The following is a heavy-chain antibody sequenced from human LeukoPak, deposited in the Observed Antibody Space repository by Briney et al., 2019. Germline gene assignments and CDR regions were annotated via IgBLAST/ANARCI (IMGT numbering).Heavy chain of an antibody. D-gene: IGHD3-9*01. Sequence: ASVKVSCKASGYTFTSYGLSWVRQAPGQWLEWMGWINTDDAGTNYAQRFQGRVTLTRDTSTSTAYMEVRSLRSDDTAVYYCARDFFPALGGRNWFDCFDPWGQGTLVTVSS. CDR2: INTDDAGT. J-gene: IGHJ5*02. CDR1: GYTFTSYG. V-gene: IGHV1-18*01. CDR3: ARDFFPALGGRNWFDCFDP.